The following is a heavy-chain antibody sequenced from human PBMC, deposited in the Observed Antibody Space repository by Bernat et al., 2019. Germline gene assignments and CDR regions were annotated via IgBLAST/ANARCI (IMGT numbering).Heavy chain of an antibody. CDR1: GFTINRYA. V-gene: IGHV3-30*18. CDR3: AKEGEGNNWSSFDS. D-gene: IGHD1-1*01. CDR2: ISIDGNKK. J-gene: IGHJ3*02. Sequence: QVQLVESGGGVVQPGRSLRLSCAASGFTINRYAMHWVRQAPGKGLEWVAVISIDGNKKHYAESVEGRFPISRDSSKNTLYLQMNSLRVEDTAVYYCAKEGEGNNWSSFDSWGQGTMVTVSS.